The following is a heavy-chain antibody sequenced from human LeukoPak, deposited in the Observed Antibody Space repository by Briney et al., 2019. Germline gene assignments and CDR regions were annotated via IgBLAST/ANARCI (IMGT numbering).Heavy chain of an antibody. CDR1: GFIFSSES. J-gene: IGHJ5*02. V-gene: IGHV3-21*01. Sequence: PGGSLRLSCAASGFIFSSESLTWVRQAPGKGLEWVSSISSTSRSIYYAGSVKGRFTISRDNPNDSLYLQMNSLRAEDTAVYYCARAKTSVTGWFDPWGQGTLVTVSS. CDR3: ARAKTSVTGWFDP. D-gene: IGHD4-17*01. CDR2: ISSTSRSI.